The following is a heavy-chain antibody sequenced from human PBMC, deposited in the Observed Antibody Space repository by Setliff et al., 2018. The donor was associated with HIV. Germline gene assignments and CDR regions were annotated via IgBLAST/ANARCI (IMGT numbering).Heavy chain of an antibody. CDR1: FFPFRSHE. CDR3: ARIPNHSSGFDY. CDR2: IVPIFNTG. Sequence: SVKVSCKASFFPFRSHEISWVRQAPVQVLELMGGIVPIFNTGNYSPKFQGLFPLTADESTTTAYIALSSLRSEDTAVYYCARIPNHSSGFDYWGQGTPVTVSS. D-gene: IGHD3-22*01. V-gene: IGHV1-69*13. J-gene: IGHJ4*02.